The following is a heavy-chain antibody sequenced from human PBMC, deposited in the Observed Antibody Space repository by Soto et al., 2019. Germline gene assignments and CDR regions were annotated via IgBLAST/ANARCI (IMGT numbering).Heavy chain of an antibody. D-gene: IGHD3-16*01. V-gene: IGHV3-23*01. J-gene: IGHJ5*01. CDR3: VKGGWLDF. CDR2: ISDDSSRT. CDR1: GFTFNTFE. Sequence: EVQLLESGGGLVQPGGSLRLSSAASGFTFNTFEMSWVRQAPGRGLEWVSFISDDSSRTYYADAVKGRFTISRDNSKYTLYLQMNSLTAEDTAVYACVKGGWLDFWGQGTLVTVSS.